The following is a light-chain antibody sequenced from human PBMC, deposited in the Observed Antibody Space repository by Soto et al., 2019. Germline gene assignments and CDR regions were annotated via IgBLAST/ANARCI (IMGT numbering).Light chain of an antibody. J-gene: IGKJ1*01. V-gene: IGKV1-5*01. CDR3: QQYNSYWT. CDR1: QSLSSW. CDR2: DAS. Sequence: DIQMTQSPSTLSASVGDRVTITCRASQSLSSWLAWYQQKPGKAPKLLIYDASSLESGVPSRFSGRGSGTEFALSISSLKPDDFAAYYCQQYNSYWTVGQGTKVESK.